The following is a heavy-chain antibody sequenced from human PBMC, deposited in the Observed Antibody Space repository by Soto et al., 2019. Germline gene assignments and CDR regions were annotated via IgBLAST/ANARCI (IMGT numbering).Heavy chain of an antibody. Sequence: EVQLVESGGGLVQPGVSLRLSCAASGFTFSTYSMNWVRQAPGKGLEWISYITKSSRTIYYEDSVKGRFTISRDNAKNSLYLEMNSLRAEDTAVYYCTRDHGYGYGMDVWGQGTTVTVSS. CDR3: TRDHGYGYGMDV. CDR2: ITKSSRTI. V-gene: IGHV3-48*01. D-gene: IGHD5-12*01. CDR1: GFTFSTYS. J-gene: IGHJ6*02.